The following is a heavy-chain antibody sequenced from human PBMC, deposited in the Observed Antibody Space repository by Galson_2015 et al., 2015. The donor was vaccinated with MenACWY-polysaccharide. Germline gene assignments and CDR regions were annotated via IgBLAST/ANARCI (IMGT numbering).Heavy chain of an antibody. CDR2: IHYSGTA. V-gene: IGHV4-61*01. CDR3: AKIPRAVAATWGFFDY. D-gene: IGHD6-19*01. J-gene: IGHJ4*02. Sequence: LTCAASGDSVSSGSDFWTWIRQSPGQGLEWIAYIHYSGTANYNPPLRSRITISLDTSKNQFSLRLSSVTAADTAMYYCAKIPRAVAATWGFFDYWGQGILVTVSS. CDR1: GDSVSSGSDF.